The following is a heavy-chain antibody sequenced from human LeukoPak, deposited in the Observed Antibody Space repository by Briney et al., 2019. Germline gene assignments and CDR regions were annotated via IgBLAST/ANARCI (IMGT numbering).Heavy chain of an antibody. V-gene: IGHV3-48*03. Sequence: PGGSLRLSCAASGFTFSIHAMDWVRQAPGKWLERVSYISSSGSTIYYADSVKGRFTISRDNAKNSLYLQMNSLRAEDTAVYYCARGTDDFWSAPNWFDPWGQGTLVTVSS. D-gene: IGHD3-3*01. CDR2: ISSSGSTI. J-gene: IGHJ5*02. CDR3: ARGTDDFWSAPNWFDP. CDR1: GFTFSIHA.